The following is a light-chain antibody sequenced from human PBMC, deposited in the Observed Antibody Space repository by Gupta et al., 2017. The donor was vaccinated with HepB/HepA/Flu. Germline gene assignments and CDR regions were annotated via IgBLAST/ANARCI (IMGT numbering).Light chain of an antibody. J-gene: IGLJ1*01. Sequence: QSALTQPRSVSGSPGQSVTISCTGTSSDVGGYKYVSWYQQYPGKAPKLMIYDVNKRPSGVPDRFSGFKSGNTASLTISGLQAEDEADYYCCSYAGTYTYYVFGTGTKVTVL. V-gene: IGLV2-11*01. CDR3: CSYAGTYTYYV. CDR1: SSDVGGYKY. CDR2: DVN.